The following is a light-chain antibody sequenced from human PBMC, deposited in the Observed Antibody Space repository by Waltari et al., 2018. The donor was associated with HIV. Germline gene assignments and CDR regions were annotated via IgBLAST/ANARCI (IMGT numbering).Light chain of an antibody. J-gene: IGLJ1*01. CDR3: QSYDSSLSSYV. CDR2: AAT. V-gene: IGLV1-40*01. Sequence: QSVLTQPPSVSGAPGPRVTISSTGSSSHIGAGFDVHWYQQLPGIAPKLLIYAATNRHSGVPDRFSGSKSGTSASLAITGLQAEDEADYYCQSYDSSLSSYVFASGTRVTVL. CDR1: SSHIGAGFD.